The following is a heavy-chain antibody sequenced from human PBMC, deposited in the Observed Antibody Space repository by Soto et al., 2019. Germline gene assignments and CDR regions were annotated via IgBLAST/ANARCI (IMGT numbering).Heavy chain of an antibody. CDR2: IYSSGSA. V-gene: IGHV4-31*03. CDR1: GASISSDGFY. J-gene: IGHJ4*02. D-gene: IGHD6-6*01. Sequence: QVHLQESGPGLMKPSQTLSLTCSVSGASISSDGFYWSWTRQHPGKGLEWIGYIYSSGSAYYSPSLESRVTISIDTSKNQFSLKLTSVTAADTAVYYCARGAYTSSSSFSDYWGQGTLVTVSS. CDR3: ARGAYTSSSSFSDY.